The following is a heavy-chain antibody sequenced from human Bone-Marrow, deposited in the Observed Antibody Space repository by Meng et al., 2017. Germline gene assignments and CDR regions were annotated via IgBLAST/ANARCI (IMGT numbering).Heavy chain of an antibody. J-gene: IGHJ3*02. CDR1: GGSISSSSYY. D-gene: IGHD3-9*01. Sequence: GSLRLSCTVSGGSISSSSYYWGWIRQPPGKGLEWIGSIYYSGSTYYNPSLKSRVTISVDTSKNQFSLKLSSVTAADTAVYYCARDRLRRYFDWLLLDAFDIWGQGTMVTVSS. CDR3: ARDRLRRYFDWLLLDAFDI. CDR2: IYYSGST. V-gene: IGHV4-39*07.